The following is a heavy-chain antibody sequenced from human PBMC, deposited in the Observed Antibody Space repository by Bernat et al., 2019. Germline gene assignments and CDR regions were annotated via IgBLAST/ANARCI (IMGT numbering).Heavy chain of an antibody. CDR3: ARSTAAIPGLFDF. CDR1: GGSISSYY. J-gene: IGHJ4*02. Sequence: QVQLQESGPGLVKPSETLSLTCTVSGGSISSYYWSWIRQPPGKGLEWIGYIYYSGSTNYNPSLRSRVTISVDTTNNQFSLKLTSVTAADTAVYYCARSTAAIPGLFDFWGQGNLVTVSS. D-gene: IGHD2-2*01. CDR2: IYYSGST. V-gene: IGHV4-59*01.